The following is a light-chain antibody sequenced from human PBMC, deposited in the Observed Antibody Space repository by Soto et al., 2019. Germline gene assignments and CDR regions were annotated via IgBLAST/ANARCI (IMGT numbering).Light chain of an antibody. Sequence: IQMTQSPSTLAAFVGDRVTSTCRASQKIESWVAWYQQKPGKAPKLLIYKAATLEAGVPSRFSGSGFATEFTLTIRRLQADYFAAYLFLPYENYYWTVGQGTKVDFK. J-gene: IGKJ1*01. CDR2: KAA. V-gene: IGKV1-5*03. CDR3: LPYENYYWT. CDR1: QKIESW.